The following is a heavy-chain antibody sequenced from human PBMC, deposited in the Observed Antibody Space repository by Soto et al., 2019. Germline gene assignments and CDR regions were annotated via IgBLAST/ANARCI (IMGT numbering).Heavy chain of an antibody. V-gene: IGHV4-4*02. J-gene: IGHJ4*02. D-gene: IGHD3-3*01. Sequence: PSQTLSVTCAVSGNSINSIHWWNWVRQPPERGLEWMGQISHSGSTNYNPSLTIRVIISVDKSKNHFSLKLTSVTAADTAVYYCAARNFWSRRWTDRRLEYWGQGTLVT. CDR1: GNSINSIHW. CDR2: ISHSGST. CDR3: AARNFWSRRWTDRRLEY.